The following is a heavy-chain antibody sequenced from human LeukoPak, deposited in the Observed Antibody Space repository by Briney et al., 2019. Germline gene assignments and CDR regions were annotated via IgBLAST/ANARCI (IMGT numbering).Heavy chain of an antibody. CDR1: GGSISSYY. D-gene: IGHD2-15*01. V-gene: IGHV4-59*01. J-gene: IGHJ4*02. Sequence: SETLSLTCTVSGGSISSYYWSWIRQPPGKGLEWIGYIYYSGSTNYNPSLKSRVTISVDTSKNQFSLKLRSVTAADTAVYYCAREGGGYCSGGSCYSLPTYYFDYWGQGTLVTVSS. CDR2: IYYSGST. CDR3: AREGGGYCSGGSCYSLPTYYFDY.